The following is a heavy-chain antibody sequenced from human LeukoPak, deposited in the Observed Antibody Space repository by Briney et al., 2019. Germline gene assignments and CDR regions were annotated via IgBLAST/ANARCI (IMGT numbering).Heavy chain of an antibody. Sequence: GGSLRLSCAASGFTFDDYAMHWVRQAPGKGLEWVSGISWNSGSIGYADSVKGRFTISRDNAKNSLYLQMNSLRAEDTGVYYCAREASYSSSWATFDYWGQGTLVTVSS. V-gene: IGHV3-9*01. J-gene: IGHJ4*02. CDR3: AREASYSSSWATFDY. D-gene: IGHD6-13*01. CDR2: ISWNSGSI. CDR1: GFTFDDYA.